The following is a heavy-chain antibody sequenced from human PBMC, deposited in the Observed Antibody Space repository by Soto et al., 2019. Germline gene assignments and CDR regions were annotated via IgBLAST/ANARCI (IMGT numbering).Heavy chain of an antibody. Sequence: PSETLSLTCTVSGGSINSYYWSWIRQPPGKGLEWIGYAFYSGSAKYNPSLESRATISVDMSKTHFSLTLTSVTAADTAVYYCARDKGRYDSGMDVWGQGTTVTVSS. CDR1: GGSINSYY. D-gene: IGHD3-9*01. V-gene: IGHV4-59*01. J-gene: IGHJ6*02. CDR2: AFYSGSA. CDR3: ARDKGRYDSGMDV.